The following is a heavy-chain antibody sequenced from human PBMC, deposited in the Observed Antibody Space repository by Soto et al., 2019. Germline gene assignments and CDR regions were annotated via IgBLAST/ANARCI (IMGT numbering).Heavy chain of an antibody. CDR1: GGSISSYH. Sequence: SEALSLTCTVSGGSISSYHWSWIRQSPGKGLEWIGYTSNSAPTIYNPSLKSRVTISADTSNNQFSLRLSSVTAADTAVYFCARLFRDVYNAVEYWGQGALVT. D-gene: IGHD3-3*01. V-gene: IGHV4-59*08. CDR2: TSNSAPT. J-gene: IGHJ4*02. CDR3: ARLFRDVYNAVEY.